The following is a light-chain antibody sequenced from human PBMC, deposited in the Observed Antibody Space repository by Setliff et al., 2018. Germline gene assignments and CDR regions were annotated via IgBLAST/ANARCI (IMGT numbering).Light chain of an antibody. CDR3: SSYTRDTTLV. J-gene: IGLJ1*01. CDR1: SSDIGAYNF. V-gene: IGLV2-14*03. Sequence: QSALTQPASVSGPHGQSITISCTGTSSDIGAYNFVFWCQQHPGKAPRLIIHGVSERPSGISDRFSASKSGNTASLIISGLQTEDEADYYCSSYTRDTTLVFGTGTKVTVL. CDR2: GVS.